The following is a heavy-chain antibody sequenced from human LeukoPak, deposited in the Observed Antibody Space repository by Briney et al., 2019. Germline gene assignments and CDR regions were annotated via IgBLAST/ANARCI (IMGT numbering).Heavy chain of an antibody. Sequence: VASVKVSCKASGYTFTSYYMHWVRQAPGQGLEWMGIINPSGGSTSYAQKFQGRVTMTRDTSTSTAYMELSRLRSDDTAVYYCARDSRRYSGYVLYYYYGMDVWGQGTTVTVSS. D-gene: IGHD5-12*01. CDR1: GYTFTSYY. V-gene: IGHV1-46*01. J-gene: IGHJ6*02. CDR3: ARDSRRYSGYVLYYYYGMDV. CDR2: INPSGGST.